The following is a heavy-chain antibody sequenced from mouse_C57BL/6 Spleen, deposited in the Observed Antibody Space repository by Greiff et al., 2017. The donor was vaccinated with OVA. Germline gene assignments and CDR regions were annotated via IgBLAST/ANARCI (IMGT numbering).Heavy chain of an antibody. J-gene: IGHJ2*01. CDR2: INPNNGGT. Sequence: EVQLQESGPELVKPGASVKMSCKASGYTFTDYNMHWVKQSHGKSLEWIGYINPNNGGTSYNQKFKGKATLTVNKSSSTAYMELRSLTSEDSAVYYCAREGTAQVFDYWGQGTTLTVSS. V-gene: IGHV1-22*01. D-gene: IGHD3-2*02. CDR1: GYTFTDYN. CDR3: AREGTAQVFDY.